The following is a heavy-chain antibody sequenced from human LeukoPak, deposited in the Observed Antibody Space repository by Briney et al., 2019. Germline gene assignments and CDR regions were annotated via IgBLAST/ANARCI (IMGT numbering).Heavy chain of an antibody. J-gene: IGHJ4*02. V-gene: IGHV1-2*02. CDR2: INPNSDGT. CDR3: ARPLSGYDYTDFDY. CDR1: GYTFTGNY. D-gene: IGHD3-22*01. Sequence: ASVKVSCKASGYTFTGNYMHWMRQAPGQGLEWMGWINPNSDGTNYAQKFQGRVTMTRDTSISTAYMELSRPRSDDTAAYYCARPLSGYDYTDFDYWGQGTLVTVSS.